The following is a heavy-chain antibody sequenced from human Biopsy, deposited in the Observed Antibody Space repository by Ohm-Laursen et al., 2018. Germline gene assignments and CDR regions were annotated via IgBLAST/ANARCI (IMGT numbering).Heavy chain of an antibody. Sequence: TLSLTCNVSGGYINNYYWSWIRQPAGKGLEWIGRIYPGGSTNYNPSLKSRVTMSVDTSKKQLSLRLRSVTAADTAMYYCASVVLGPTNDAFDLWGQGTMVGVSS. J-gene: IGHJ3*01. CDR1: GGYINNYY. D-gene: IGHD3-22*01. CDR3: ASVVLGPTNDAFDL. V-gene: IGHV4-4*07. CDR2: IYPGGST.